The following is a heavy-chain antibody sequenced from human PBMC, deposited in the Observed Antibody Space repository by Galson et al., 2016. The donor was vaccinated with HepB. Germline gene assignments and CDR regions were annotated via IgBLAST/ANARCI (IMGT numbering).Heavy chain of an antibody. J-gene: IGHJ5*02. Sequence: SVKVSCKASGGSFNSFAINWVRQAPGQGLEWVGGFVPFTGMARYAQKFHDKVTLTEDRSTTTAYMDLRTLRSEDTAVYYCAKGVMTGDYRRYTWFDPWGQGTLVTVSS. CDR1: GGSFNSFA. CDR3: AKGVMTGDYRRYTWFDP. CDR2: FVPFTGMA. D-gene: IGHD7-27*01. V-gene: IGHV1-69*10.